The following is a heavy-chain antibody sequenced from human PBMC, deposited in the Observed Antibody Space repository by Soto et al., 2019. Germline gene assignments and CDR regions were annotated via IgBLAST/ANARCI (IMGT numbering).Heavy chain of an antibody. D-gene: IGHD3-22*01. Sequence: PSETLSLTCTVSGGSISSGDYYWSWIRQPPGKGLEWIGYIYYSGSTNYNPSLKSRVTISVDTSKNQFSLKLSSVTAADTAVYYCARGDPMIVFSASAFDIWGQGTMVTVSS. V-gene: IGHV4-61*08. J-gene: IGHJ3*02. CDR2: IYYSGST. CDR3: ARGDPMIVFSASAFDI. CDR1: GGSISSGDYY.